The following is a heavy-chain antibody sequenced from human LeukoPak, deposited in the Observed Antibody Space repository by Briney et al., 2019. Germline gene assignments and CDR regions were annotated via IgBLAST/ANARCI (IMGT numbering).Heavy chain of an antibody. D-gene: IGHD2-21*01. Sequence: GGSLRLSCAASGFTVSSNYMSWVRQAPGKGLEWVSVIYSGGSTYYADSVKGRFTISRDNSKNTLYLQMNSLRAEDTAVCYCASLFSLLPFHWGQGTLVTVSS. V-gene: IGHV3-53*01. J-gene: IGHJ4*02. CDR2: IYSGGST. CDR3: ASLFSLLPFH. CDR1: GFTVSSNY.